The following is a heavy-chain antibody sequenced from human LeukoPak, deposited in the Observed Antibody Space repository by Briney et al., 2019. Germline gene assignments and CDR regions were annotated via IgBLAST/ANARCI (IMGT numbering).Heavy chain of an antibody. D-gene: IGHD3-22*01. V-gene: IGHV4-61*02. Sequence: PSQTLSLTCTVSGGSISSGSYYWSWIRQPAGKGLEWIGRIYTSGSTNYNPSLKSRVTISVDTSKNQFSLKPSSVTAADTAVYYCAKRGPYYYDSSGYYYPRPFDYWGQGTLVTVSS. CDR3: AKRGPYYYDSSGYYYPRPFDY. J-gene: IGHJ4*02. CDR2: IYTSGST. CDR1: GGSISSGSYY.